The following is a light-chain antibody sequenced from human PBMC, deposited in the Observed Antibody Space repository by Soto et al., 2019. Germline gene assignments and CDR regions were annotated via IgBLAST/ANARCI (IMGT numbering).Light chain of an antibody. J-gene: IGKJ3*01. CDR2: DVS. CDR3: QQYSRYPFN. CDR1: QSISEW. V-gene: IGKV1-5*01. Sequence: DIHMTQSPSTLSASVGDRVTITCRASQSISEWLTWYQQKPGRAPKLLIYDVSSLESGVPSRFSGSGSETEFTLNISSLQPDDFATYYCQQYSRYPFNFGPGTKVYIK.